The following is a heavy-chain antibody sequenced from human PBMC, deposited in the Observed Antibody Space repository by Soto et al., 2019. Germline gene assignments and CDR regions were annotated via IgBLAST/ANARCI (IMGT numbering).Heavy chain of an antibody. J-gene: IGHJ4*02. Sequence: GGSLRLSCAASGFTFSSYAMSWVRQAPGKGLEWASGISGSGGSTYYADSVKGRFTVSRDNYKNTLYLQMNSLRAEDTAVYYCARDQCRGGSCYAEGDYWGQGTLVTVSS. D-gene: IGHD2-15*01. V-gene: IGHV3-23*01. CDR2: ISGSGGST. CDR3: ARDQCRGGSCYAEGDY. CDR1: GFTFSSYA.